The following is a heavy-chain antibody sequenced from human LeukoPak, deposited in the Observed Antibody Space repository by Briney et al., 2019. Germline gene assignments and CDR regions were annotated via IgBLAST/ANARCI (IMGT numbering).Heavy chain of an antibody. CDR1: GFTFSSYE. CDR2: ISSSGSTI. CDR3: ARPTSLWFGELFDGRGNWFDP. J-gene: IGHJ5*02. Sequence: PGGSLRLSCAASGFTFSSYEMNWVRQAPGKGLGWVSYISSSGSTIYYADSVKGRFTISRDNAMNSLYLQMNSLRAEDTAVYYCARPTSLWFGELFDGRGNWFDPWGQGTLVTVSS. V-gene: IGHV3-48*03. D-gene: IGHD3-10*01.